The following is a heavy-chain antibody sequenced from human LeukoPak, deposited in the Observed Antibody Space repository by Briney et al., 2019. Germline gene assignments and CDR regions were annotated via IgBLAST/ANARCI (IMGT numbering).Heavy chain of an antibody. Sequence: PSETLSLTCTVSGGSISSSSYSWGWIRQSPGKGLEWIGSIYYSGSTYYNPSLQSRVTISVDTSKNQFSLKLSSVTAADTAVYYCARVGLLLSEAPNTFDIWGQGTVVTVSS. V-gene: IGHV4-39*07. CDR1: GGSISSSSYS. CDR2: IYYSGST. CDR3: ARVGLLLSEAPNTFDI. D-gene: IGHD3-10*01. J-gene: IGHJ3*02.